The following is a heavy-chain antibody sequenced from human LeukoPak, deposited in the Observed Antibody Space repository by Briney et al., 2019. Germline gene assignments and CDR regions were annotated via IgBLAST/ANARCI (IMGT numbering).Heavy chain of an antibody. CDR2: IYHSGST. CDR1: GYSISSGYY. Sequence: KPSETLSLTCAVSGYSISSGYYWGWVRQPSGKGLEWIVSIYHSGSTNYNPSLKSRVTISVDTSKNQFSLKLSSVTAADTAVYYCARGLSKDFWSGWGQGTLVTVSS. J-gene: IGHJ4*02. V-gene: IGHV4-38-2*01. D-gene: IGHD3/OR15-3a*01. CDR3: ARGLSKDFWSG.